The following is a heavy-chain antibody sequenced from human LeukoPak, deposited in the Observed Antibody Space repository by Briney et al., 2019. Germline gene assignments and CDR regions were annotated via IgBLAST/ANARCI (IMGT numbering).Heavy chain of an antibody. Sequence: PGGSLRLSRAASGFTFSSYWMSWVRQAPGKGLEWVANIKQDGSEKYYVDSVKGRFTISRDNAKNSLYLQMNSLRAEDTAVYYCARGTRDYGDFFDYWGQGTLVTVSS. V-gene: IGHV3-7*03. CDR2: IKQDGSEK. J-gene: IGHJ4*02. D-gene: IGHD4-17*01. CDR1: GFTFSSYW. CDR3: ARGTRDYGDFFDY.